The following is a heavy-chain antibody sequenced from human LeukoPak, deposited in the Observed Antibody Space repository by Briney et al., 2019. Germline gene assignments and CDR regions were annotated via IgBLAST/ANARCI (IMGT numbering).Heavy chain of an antibody. D-gene: IGHD1-26*01. CDR2: INHSGST. CDR1: GGSISSSSYY. Sequence: PSETLSLTCTVSGGSISSSSYYWGWIRQPPGKGLEWIGEINHSGSTNYNPSLKSRVTISVDTSKNQFSLKLSSVTAADTAVYYCARYRGWSRRSFFDYWGQGTLVTVSS. CDR3: ARYRGWSRRSFFDY. V-gene: IGHV4-39*07. J-gene: IGHJ4*02.